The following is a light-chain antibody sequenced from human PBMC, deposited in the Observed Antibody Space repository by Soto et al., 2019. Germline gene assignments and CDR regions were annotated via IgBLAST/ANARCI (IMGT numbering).Light chain of an antibody. Sequence: EIVLTQSPGTLSLSPGERATLSCRASQSVSSNYLVWYQQKPGQALRLLVYGASSRASGIPDRFSGSGSGTDFTLTISRLEPEDFALYYCQQYGNSPLTFGQGTRLEIK. CDR2: GAS. CDR3: QQYGNSPLT. J-gene: IGKJ5*01. V-gene: IGKV3-20*01. CDR1: QSVSSNY.